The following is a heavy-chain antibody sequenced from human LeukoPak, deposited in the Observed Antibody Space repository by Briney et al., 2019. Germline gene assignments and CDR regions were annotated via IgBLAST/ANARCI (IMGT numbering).Heavy chain of an antibody. CDR3: ARGAALWFGELLFYYYYYGMDV. CDR1: GYTFTSYY. D-gene: IGHD3-10*01. V-gene: IGHV1-8*01. CDR2: MNPNSGNT. J-gene: IGHJ6*02. Sequence: ASVKVFCKASGYTFTSYYINWVPHATGQALEWMGWMNPNSGNTGYAQKFQGRVTMTRNTSISTAYMELSSLRSEDTAVYYCARGAALWFGELLFYYYYYGMDVWGQGTTVTVSS.